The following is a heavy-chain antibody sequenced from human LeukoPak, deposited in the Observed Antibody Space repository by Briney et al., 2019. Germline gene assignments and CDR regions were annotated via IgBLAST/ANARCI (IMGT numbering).Heavy chain of an antibody. CDR3: AAPYPGSWQYYFDF. CDR1: GFTVSGNH. V-gene: IGHV3-66*01. J-gene: IGHJ4*02. CDR2: IYSGGST. D-gene: IGHD6-19*01. Sequence: PGGSLRLSCAASGFTVSGNHMNWVRQAPGKGLEWVSLIYSGGSTYYADSVKGRFTISRDNSKNTLYLQMNTLRAEDTAVYFRAAPYPGSWQYYFDFWGQGTLVTVSS.